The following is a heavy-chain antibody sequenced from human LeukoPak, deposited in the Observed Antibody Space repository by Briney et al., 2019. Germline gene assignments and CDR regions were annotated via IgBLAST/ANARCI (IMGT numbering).Heavy chain of an antibody. D-gene: IGHD2-15*01. V-gene: IGHV1-69*13. CDR2: IIPIFGTA. Sequence: ASVKVSCKASGGTFSSYAISWVRQAPGQGLEWMGGIIPIFGTANYAQKFQGRVTFTADESTSTAYMELSSLRSEDTAVYYCARAPLGYCSGGSCYSREDQYNWFDPWGQGTLVTVSS. CDR1: GGTFSSYA. J-gene: IGHJ5*02. CDR3: ARAPLGYCSGGSCYSREDQYNWFDP.